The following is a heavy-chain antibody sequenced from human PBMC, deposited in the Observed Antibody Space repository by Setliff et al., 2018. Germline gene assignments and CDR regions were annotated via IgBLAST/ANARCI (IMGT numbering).Heavy chain of an antibody. Sequence: PSETLSLTCTVSGGSMSRYYWGWIRQPPGKGLEWIGYIYYSGSTNYNPSLKSRVAISLDTSKNQFSLKLTPVTAADTAVYYCARVVGAKVNYMDVWGKGTTVTVSS. J-gene: IGHJ6*04. CDR1: GGSMSRYY. V-gene: IGHV4-59*01. CDR3: ARVVGAKVNYMDV. CDR2: IYYSGST. D-gene: IGHD1-26*01.